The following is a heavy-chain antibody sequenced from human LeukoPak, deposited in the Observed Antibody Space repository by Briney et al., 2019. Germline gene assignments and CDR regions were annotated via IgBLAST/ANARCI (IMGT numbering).Heavy chain of an antibody. D-gene: IGHD4-11*01. J-gene: IGHJ6*03. V-gene: IGHV3-7*01. CDR1: GFTFSSYW. CDR3: AREDYSDYYMDV. CDR2: IKQDGSEK. Sequence: PGGSLRLSCAASGFTFSSYWMSWVRQAPGKGLEWVANIKQDGSEKYYVDSVKGRITISRDNAKNTLYLQMNSLRAEDTAVYYCAREDYSDYYMDVWGKGTTVTVSS.